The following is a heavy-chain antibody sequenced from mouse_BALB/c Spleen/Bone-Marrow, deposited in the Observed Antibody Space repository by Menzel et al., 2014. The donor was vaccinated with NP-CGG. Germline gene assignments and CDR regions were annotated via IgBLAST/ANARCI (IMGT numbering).Heavy chain of an antibody. CDR2: INSNGGST. Sequence: EVMLVESGGGLVQPGGSLKLSCAASGFTFSSYGMSWVRQTPDKRLELVATINSNGGSTYYPDSVKGRFTISRDNAKNXLYLQMSSLKSEDTAMYYCARDGYYVFYAMDYWGQGTSVTVSS. J-gene: IGHJ4*01. D-gene: IGHD2-3*01. CDR3: ARDGYYVFYAMDY. V-gene: IGHV5-6-3*01. CDR1: GFTFSSYG.